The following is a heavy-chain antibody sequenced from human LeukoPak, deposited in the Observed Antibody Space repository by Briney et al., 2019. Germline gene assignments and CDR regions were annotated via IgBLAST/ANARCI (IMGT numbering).Heavy chain of an antibody. J-gene: IGHJ5*02. Sequence: GGSLRLSCAASGFTFTDYGMHWVRQAPGKGLEWVSAISGSGGSTYYADSVKGRFTISRDNSKNTLYLQMNSLRAEDTAVYYCAKGTVRAATMNWFDPWGQGTLVTVSS. D-gene: IGHD3-10*01. CDR1: GFTFTDYG. CDR2: ISGSGGST. CDR3: AKGTVRAATMNWFDP. V-gene: IGHV3-23*01.